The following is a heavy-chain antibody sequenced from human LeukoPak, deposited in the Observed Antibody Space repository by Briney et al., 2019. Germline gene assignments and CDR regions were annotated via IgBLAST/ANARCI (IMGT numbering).Heavy chain of an antibody. CDR3: ARGHTAVTRHFDF. Sequence: PGGSLRLSCAASGFTFSSYGMNWVRQAPGKGLEWVSAISGSGGTTYYADSLKGRFTISRDDAKNLLYLDMNSLRAEDTAVYYCARGHTAVTRHFDFWGQGTLVTVSS. V-gene: IGHV3-21*01. J-gene: IGHJ4*02. CDR1: GFTFSSYG. D-gene: IGHD4-17*01. CDR2: ISGSGGTT.